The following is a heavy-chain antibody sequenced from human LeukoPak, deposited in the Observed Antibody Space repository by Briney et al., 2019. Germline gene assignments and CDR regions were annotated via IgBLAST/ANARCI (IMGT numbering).Heavy chain of an antibody. J-gene: IGHJ4*02. CDR3: ARALYYDSSGYYFDPYYFDY. Sequence: SETLSLTCTVSGGSISSYYWSWIRQPPGKGLEWIGYIYYSGSTNYNPSLKSRVTISVDTSKNQFSLKLSSVTAADTAVYYCARALYYDSSGYYFDPYYFDYWGQGTLVTVSS. D-gene: IGHD3-22*01. V-gene: IGHV4-59*01. CDR2: IYYSGST. CDR1: GGSISSYY.